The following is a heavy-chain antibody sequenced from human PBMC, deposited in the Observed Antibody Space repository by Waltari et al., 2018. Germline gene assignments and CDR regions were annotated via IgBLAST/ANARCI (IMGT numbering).Heavy chain of an antibody. Sequence: EEQLVESGGGLVQPRDSLRLSCAASGFTFSSFWMNWVRQAPGKGPLWVSRISSDASDTTYADSVKGRFTISRDNARNTLYLQMNRLRAEDTAVYFCARVTRRTYRSPVPGRHYYYGMDVWGQGTTVTVSS. D-gene: IGHD1-1*01. V-gene: IGHV3-74*03. CDR1: GFTFSSFW. J-gene: IGHJ6*02. CDR3: ARVTRRTYRSPVPGRHYYYGMDV. CDR2: ISSDASDT.